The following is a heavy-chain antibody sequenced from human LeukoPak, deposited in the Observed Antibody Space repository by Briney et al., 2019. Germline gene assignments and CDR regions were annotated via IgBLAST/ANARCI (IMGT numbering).Heavy chain of an antibody. CDR2: IYSGGST. D-gene: IGHD6-13*01. Sequence: GGSLRLSCAASGFTVSSNYMSWVRQAPGKGLEWVSVIYSGGSTYYADSVKGRFTISRDNSKNTLYLQMNSLRSDDTAVYYCARDVSPYSSSWIDYYYYGMDVWGQGTTVTVSS. CDR3: ARDVSPYSSSWIDYYYYGMDV. V-gene: IGHV3-53*05. J-gene: IGHJ6*02. CDR1: GFTVSSNY.